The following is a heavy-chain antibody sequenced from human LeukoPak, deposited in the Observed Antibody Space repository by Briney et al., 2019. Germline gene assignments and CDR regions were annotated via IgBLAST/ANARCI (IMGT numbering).Heavy chain of an antibody. CDR2: VYYSGNT. D-gene: IGHD6-19*01. Sequence: SETLSLTCTVSGGSINNYYWSWIRQSPGKGLEWIGYVYYSGNTYYNPSLKSRVTISIDTSKNQFSLNLNSVTAADTALYYCARHPARGTAGYAFDMWGPGTMVIVSS. V-gene: IGHV4-59*08. CDR3: ARHPARGTAGYAFDM. J-gene: IGHJ3*02. CDR1: GGSINNYY.